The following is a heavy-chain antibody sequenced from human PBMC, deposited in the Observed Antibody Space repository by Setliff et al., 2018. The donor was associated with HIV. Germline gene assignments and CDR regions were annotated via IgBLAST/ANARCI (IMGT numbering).Heavy chain of an antibody. CDR3: ARTMGAPYYYYGMDV. CDR1: GYTFINYA. CDR2: INTNTGNP. D-gene: IGHD1-26*01. V-gene: IGHV7-4-1*02. Sequence: ASVKVSCKASGYTFINYAMNWVRQAPGQGLEWMGWINTNTGNPTYAQGFTGRFVFSLDTSVSTAYLQISSLKAEDTAVYYCARTMGAPYYYYGMDVWGQGTTVTVSS. J-gene: IGHJ6*02.